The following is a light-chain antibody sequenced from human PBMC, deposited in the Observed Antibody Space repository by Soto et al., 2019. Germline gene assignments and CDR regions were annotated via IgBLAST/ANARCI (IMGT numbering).Light chain of an antibody. CDR2: AST. CDR3: QSYDNDLRAL. V-gene: IGLV1-40*01. J-gene: IGLJ2*01. CDR1: SSDMGAGYD. Sequence: QSVLTQPPSVSGAPGQRVTISCRGTSSDMGAGYDVHWYQHLPGSAPRLLIYASTIRPSGVPDRFSASKSGTSASLAITGLQAEYEADYYCQSYDNDLRALFGGGTKLTVL.